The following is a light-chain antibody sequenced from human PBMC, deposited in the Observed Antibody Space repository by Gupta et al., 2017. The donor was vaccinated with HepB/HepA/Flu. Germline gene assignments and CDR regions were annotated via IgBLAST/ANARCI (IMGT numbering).Light chain of an antibody. CDR3: QQYDNLPPDT. Sequence: DIQMTQSPSSLSASVGDRVTITCQASQDISNYLNWYQQKPGKAPKLLIYDASNWETGVPSRFSGSGFGTDFTFTISSRQQEDIATYYCQQYDNLPPDTFGRGTKVEIK. CDR2: DAS. V-gene: IGKV1-33*01. CDR1: QDISNY. J-gene: IGKJ4*01.